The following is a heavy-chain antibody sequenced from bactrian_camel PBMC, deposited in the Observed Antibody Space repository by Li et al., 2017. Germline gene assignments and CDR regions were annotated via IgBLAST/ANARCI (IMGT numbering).Heavy chain of an antibody. CDR1: GFAFSRYP. J-gene: IGHJ4*01. CDR2: INAGNGRT. D-gene: IGHD6*01. CDR3: AARKTYGGSQPYDY. Sequence: VQLVESGGGLVQPGGSLRLSCEVSGFAFSRYPMTWVRQAPGKGLEWISNINAGNGRTYYADSVKGRFTISKDNGKDTAYLQMDNLKPEDTAMYYCAARKTYGGSQPYDYWSQGTQVTVS. V-gene: IGHV3S40*01.